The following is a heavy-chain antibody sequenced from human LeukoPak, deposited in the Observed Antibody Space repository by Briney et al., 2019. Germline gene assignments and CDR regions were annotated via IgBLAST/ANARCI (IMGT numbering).Heavy chain of an antibody. D-gene: IGHD3-10*01. CDR2: IIPTLGIA. Sequence: SVKVSCKASGGTFSSYAISWVRQAPGQGLERMGRIIPTLGIANYAQKFQGRVTITADESTSTVYMELSSLRSEDTAVYYCARDSEVRRNLWHYWGQGTLVTVSS. J-gene: IGHJ4*02. V-gene: IGHV1-69*04. CDR1: GGTFSSYA. CDR3: ARDSEVRRNLWHY.